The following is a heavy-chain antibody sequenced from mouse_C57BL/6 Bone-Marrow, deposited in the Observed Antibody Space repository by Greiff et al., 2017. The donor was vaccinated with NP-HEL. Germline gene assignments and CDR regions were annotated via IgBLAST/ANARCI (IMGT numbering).Heavy chain of an antibody. CDR2: IDPSDSET. CDR3: ARYGSSYLFAY. J-gene: IGHJ3*01. CDR1: GYTFTSYW. V-gene: IGHV1-52*01. Sequence: QVQLQQPGAELVRPGSSVKLSCKASGYTFTSYWMHWVKQRPIQGLEWIGNIDPSDSETHYNQKFKDKATLTVDKSSSTAYMQLSSLTSEDSAVYYCARYGSSYLFAYWGQGTLVTVSA. D-gene: IGHD1-1*01.